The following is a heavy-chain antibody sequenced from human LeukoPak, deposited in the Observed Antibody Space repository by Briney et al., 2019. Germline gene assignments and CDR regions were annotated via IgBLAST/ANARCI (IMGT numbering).Heavy chain of an antibody. CDR3: AKLQSVVIPAAMLGFDY. J-gene: IGHJ4*02. Sequence: GGSLRLSCAASRFTFSSYSMSWVRQAPGKGLEWVSGISASGANRYYADSVKGRFTISRDNSRDTLSVQINSLRAEDTAVYYCAKLQSVVIPAAMLGFDYWGQGILVTVSS. CDR1: RFTFSSYS. CDR2: ISASGANR. D-gene: IGHD2-2*01. V-gene: IGHV3-23*01.